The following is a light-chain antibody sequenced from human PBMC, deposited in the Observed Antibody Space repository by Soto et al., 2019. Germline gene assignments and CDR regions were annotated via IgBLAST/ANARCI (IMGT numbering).Light chain of an antibody. CDR3: QQSNSIPRT. CDR1: QSISSY. CDR2: AAS. J-gene: IGKJ4*01. V-gene: IGKV1-39*01. Sequence: DIQMTQSPSSLSASVGDRVTITCRASQSISSYLNWYQQKPGKAPKVLIYAASTLQSGVPSRFNGSGSGTDFTLTISNLQPEEFSSYYCQQSNSIPRTFGGGTKVEIK.